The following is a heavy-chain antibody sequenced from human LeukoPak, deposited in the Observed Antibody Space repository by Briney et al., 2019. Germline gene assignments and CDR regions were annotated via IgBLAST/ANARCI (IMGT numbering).Heavy chain of an antibody. D-gene: IGHD2-21*01. V-gene: IGHV4-4*07. J-gene: IGHJ3*02. CDR1: GGFISSDY. CDR2: IYTSGST. CDR3: ARRIPQDGGNAFDI. Sequence: PSETLSLTCTVSGGFISSDYWSWIRQPAGKGLEWIGRIYTSGSTNYNASLKRRVTTLVDTYKNHFSLKLSSVTAADTAVYYCARRIPQDGGNAFDIWGQGTMVTVSS.